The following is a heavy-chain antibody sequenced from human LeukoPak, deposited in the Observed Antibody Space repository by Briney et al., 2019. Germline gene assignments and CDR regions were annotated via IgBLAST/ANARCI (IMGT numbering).Heavy chain of an antibody. V-gene: IGHV3-30*14. D-gene: IGHD2-21*02. J-gene: IGHJ6*02. CDR1: GFTFSSYA. CDR3: ARLGDDYYGMDV. Sequence: PGRSLRLSCAASGFTFSSYAMHWVRQAPGKGLEWVAVISYDGSNKYYADSVKGRFTISRDNSKNTLYLQMNSLRAEDTAVYYCARLGDDYYGMDVWGQGTTVTVSS. CDR2: ISYDGSNK.